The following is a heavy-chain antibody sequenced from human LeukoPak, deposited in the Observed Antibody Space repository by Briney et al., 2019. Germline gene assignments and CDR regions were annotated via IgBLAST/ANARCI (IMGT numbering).Heavy chain of an antibody. CDR3: ARELVVVAEGWFDP. V-gene: IGHV3-7*01. D-gene: IGHD2-15*01. Sequence: GGSLRLSCAASGFTFSSYAMHWVRQAPGKGLEWVANIKQDGSEKYYVDSVKGRFTISRDNAKNSLYLQMNSLRAEDTAVYYCARELVVVAEGWFDPWGQGTLVTVSS. CDR2: IKQDGSEK. CDR1: GFTFSSYA. J-gene: IGHJ5*02.